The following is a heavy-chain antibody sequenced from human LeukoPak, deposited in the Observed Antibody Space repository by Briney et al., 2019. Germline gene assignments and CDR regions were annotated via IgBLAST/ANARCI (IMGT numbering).Heavy chain of an antibody. CDR3: AKEGGYSYALDY. CDR1: GFTFSSYG. CDR2: ISYDGSNK. D-gene: IGHD5-18*01. Sequence: GGPLRLSCAASGFTFSSYGMHWVRQAPGKGLEWVAVISYDGSNKYYADSVKGRFTISRDNSKNTLYLQMNSLRAEDTAVYYCAKEGGYSYALDYWGQGTLVTVSS. J-gene: IGHJ4*02. V-gene: IGHV3-30*18.